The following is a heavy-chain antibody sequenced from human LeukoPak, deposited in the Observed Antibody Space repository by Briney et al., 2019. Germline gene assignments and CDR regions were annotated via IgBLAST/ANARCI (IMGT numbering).Heavy chain of an antibody. D-gene: IGHD2-15*01. J-gene: IGHJ5*02. CDR3: ARDSSRAVVVAASGSWFDP. CDR1: GYTFTVYY. V-gene: IGHV1-2*02. CDR2: INPNSGAT. Sequence: ASVNVSCKASGYTFTVYYVHWVRQAPGQGLQWMGWINPNSGATNYAQKFQGRVTMTRDTSISTAYMELSRLRSDDTAVYYCARDSSRAVVVAASGSWFDPWGQGSLVTVSS.